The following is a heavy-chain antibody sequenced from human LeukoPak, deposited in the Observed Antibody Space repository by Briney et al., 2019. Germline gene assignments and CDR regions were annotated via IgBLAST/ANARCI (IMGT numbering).Heavy chain of an antibody. CDR1: GGSISSSSYY. D-gene: IGHD5-24*01. V-gene: IGHV4-39*01. J-gene: IGHJ4*02. CDR3: ARLGGDGYNPYDY. CDR2: IYYSGST. Sequence: PSETLSLTCTVSGGSISSSSYYWGWIRQPPGKGLEWIGSIYYSGSTYYNPSLKSRVTISVDTSKSQFSLKLSSVTAADTAVYYCARLGGDGYNPYDYWGQGTLVTVSS.